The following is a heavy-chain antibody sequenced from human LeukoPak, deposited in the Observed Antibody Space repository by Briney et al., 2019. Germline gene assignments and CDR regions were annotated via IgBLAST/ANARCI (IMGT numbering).Heavy chain of an antibody. J-gene: IGHJ3*02. D-gene: IGHD2/OR15-2a*01. CDR1: GFTFSSYW. Sequence: GGSLRLSCAASGFTFSSYWMNWVRQAPGKGLEWVANIMEDGSEKYYVDSVKGRFTIPRDNAKSSLYLQMNSLRAEDTAVYYCAREGNRRVFDIWGQGTMVTVSS. CDR3: AREGNRRVFDI. CDR2: IMEDGSEK. V-gene: IGHV3-7*01.